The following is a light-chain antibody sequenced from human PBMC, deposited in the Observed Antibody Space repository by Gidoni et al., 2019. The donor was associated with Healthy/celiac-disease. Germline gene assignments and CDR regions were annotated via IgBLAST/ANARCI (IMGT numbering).Light chain of an antibody. Sequence: DVVVTQSPDSLPVSLGERSAINCKSSQSVLYNSNNKNYLAWYQQKPGQPPKLLLYWASTRESGVPDRFSGSGSGTAYTLTISSLQAADVAVYYCQQHYSTPPTFXQXTKLEIK. CDR3: QQHYSTPPT. CDR2: WAS. CDR1: QSVLYNSNNKNY. J-gene: IGKJ2*01. V-gene: IGKV4-1*01.